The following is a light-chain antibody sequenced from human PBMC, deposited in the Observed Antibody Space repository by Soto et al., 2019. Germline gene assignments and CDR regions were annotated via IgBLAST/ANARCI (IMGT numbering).Light chain of an antibody. V-gene: IGKV3-20*01. J-gene: IGKJ1*01. CDR2: GTS. CDR1: QSVSSYS. CDR3: QQYDSSPRS. Sequence: ENVLTQSPGTLSLSPGERATLSCRASQSVSSYSLAWYQQKPGQAPRLVMYGTSNRATGIPDRFSGSGSGTDFTLTISRLEPEDFAVYYCQQYDSSPRSFGQGTKMEIK.